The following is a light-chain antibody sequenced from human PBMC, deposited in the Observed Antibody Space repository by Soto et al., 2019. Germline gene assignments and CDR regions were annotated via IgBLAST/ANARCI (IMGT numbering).Light chain of an antibody. Sequence: DIQMTQSPSTLSASIGDTVTITCRASHNIDTWLAWFQQKAGKAPNLLIYKASTLETGVPSRFSGSASGTEFTLTISSLQPDDFVTYYCQQHADYPITFGGGTKVEI. J-gene: IGKJ4*01. CDR2: KAS. CDR1: HNIDTW. V-gene: IGKV1-5*03. CDR3: QQHADYPIT.